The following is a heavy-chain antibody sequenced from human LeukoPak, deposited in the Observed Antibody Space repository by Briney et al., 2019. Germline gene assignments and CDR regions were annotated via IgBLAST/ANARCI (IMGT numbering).Heavy chain of an antibody. CDR3: ARVDQNTIRDY. CDR2: IIPIFGTA. D-gene: IGHD3-3*01. Sequence: ASVKVSCKTSGGTFSSYAISWVRQAPGQGLEWMGRIIPIFGTANYAQKFQGRVTITTDESTSTAYMELSSLRSEDTAVYYCARVDQNTIRDYWGQGTLVTVSS. CDR1: GGTFSSYA. J-gene: IGHJ4*02. V-gene: IGHV1-69*05.